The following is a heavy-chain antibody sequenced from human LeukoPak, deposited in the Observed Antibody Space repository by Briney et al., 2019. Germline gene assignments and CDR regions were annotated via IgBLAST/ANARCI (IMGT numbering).Heavy chain of an antibody. D-gene: IGHD6-13*01. V-gene: IGHV4-34*01. CDR3: ARALSSLNYMDV. J-gene: IGHJ6*03. CDR1: GGSFSGYY. CDR2: INHSGST. Sequence: SETLSLTCAVYGGSFSGYYWSWIRQPPGKGLEWIGEINHSGSTNYNPSLKSRVTISVDTFKNQFSLKLSSVTAADTAVYYCARALSSLNYMDVWGKGTTVTVSS.